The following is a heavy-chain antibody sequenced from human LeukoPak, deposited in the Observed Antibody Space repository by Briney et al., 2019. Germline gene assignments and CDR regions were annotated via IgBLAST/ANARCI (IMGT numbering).Heavy chain of an antibody. V-gene: IGHV3-48*01. CDR3: ARDYWRLHDAFDI. D-gene: IGHD2-8*02. CDR1: GFTFSSYS. J-gene: IGHJ3*02. CDR2: ISSSSSTI. Sequence: QTGGSLRLSCAASGFTFSSYSMNWVRQAPGKGLEWVSYISSSSSTIYYADSVKGRFTISRDNAKNSLYLQMNSLRAEDTAVYYCARDYWRLHDAFDIWGQGTMVTVSS.